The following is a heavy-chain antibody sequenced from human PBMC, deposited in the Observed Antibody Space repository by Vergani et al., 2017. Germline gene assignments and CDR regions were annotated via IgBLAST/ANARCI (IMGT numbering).Heavy chain of an antibody. CDR1: GFTFSSYG. V-gene: IGHV3-30*18. CDR3: AKDMMNYIAVAGQNY. CDR2: ISYDGSKK. J-gene: IGHJ4*02. D-gene: IGHD6-19*01. Sequence: QVQLVESGGGVVQPGRSLSPSCAAFGFTFSSYGMHWVRQGPGKGREWVAVISYDGSKKYYADSVKGRFTISRDNSKNTLYLQMNSLRAEDTAVYYCAKDMMNYIAVAGQNYWGQGTLVTGSS.